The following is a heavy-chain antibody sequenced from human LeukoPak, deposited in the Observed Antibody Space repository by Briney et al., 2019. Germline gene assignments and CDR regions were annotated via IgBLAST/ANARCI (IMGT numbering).Heavy chain of an antibody. CDR1: GYTFTSYD. V-gene: IGHV1-8*01. J-gene: IGHJ3*02. CDR3: ARNRGYSGYDYAFDI. CDR2: MNPNSGNT. Sequence: ASVKVSCKASGYTFTSYDINWVRQATGQGLEWMGRMNPNSGNTGYAQKFQGRVTMTRNTSISTAYMELSSLRSEDTAVYYCARNRGYSGYDYAFDIWGQGTMVTVSS. D-gene: IGHD5-12*01.